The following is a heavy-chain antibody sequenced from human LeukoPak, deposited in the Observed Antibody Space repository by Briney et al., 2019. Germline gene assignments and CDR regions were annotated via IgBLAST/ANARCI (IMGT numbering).Heavy chain of an antibody. CDR2: INHSGST. Sequence: SETLSLTCAVYGGSFSGYYWSWIRQPPGKGLEWIGEINHSGSTNYNPSLKSRATISVDTSKNQFSLKLSSVTAADTAVYYCARGRVGYPPFGFDYWGQGTLVTVSS. CDR3: ARGRVGYPPFGFDY. J-gene: IGHJ4*02. D-gene: IGHD3-16*01. V-gene: IGHV4-34*01. CDR1: GGSFSGYY.